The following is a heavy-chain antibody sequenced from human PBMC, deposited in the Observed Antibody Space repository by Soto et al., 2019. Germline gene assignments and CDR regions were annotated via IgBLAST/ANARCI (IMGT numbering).Heavy chain of an antibody. CDR3: ARGSSVLRFLEWSTWHYYYYGMDV. D-gene: IGHD3-3*01. CDR2: INHSGST. V-gene: IGHV4-34*01. Sequence: SETLSLTCAVYGGSFSGYYWSWIRQPPGKGLEWIGEINHSGSTNYNPSLKSRVTISVDTSKNQFSLKLSSVTAADTAVYYCARGSSVLRFLEWSTWHYYYYGMDVWGQGTTVTVSS. J-gene: IGHJ6*02. CDR1: GGSFSGYY.